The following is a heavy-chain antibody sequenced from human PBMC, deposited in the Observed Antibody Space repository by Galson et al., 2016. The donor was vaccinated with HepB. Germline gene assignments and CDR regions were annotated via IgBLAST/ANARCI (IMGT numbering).Heavy chain of an antibody. J-gene: IGHJ6*02. CDR1: GGSFSGYY. CDR2: INHSGST. CDR3: ARGNDFWSGYYRLERDYGMEV. Sequence: SETLSLTCAVYGGSFSGYYWSWIRQPPGKGLEWIGEINHSGSTNYNPSLKSRVTISVDTSKDQFSPKLSSVTAADTAVYYCARGNDFWSGYYRLERDYGMEVWGQGTTVTVSS. D-gene: IGHD3-3*01. V-gene: IGHV4-34*01.